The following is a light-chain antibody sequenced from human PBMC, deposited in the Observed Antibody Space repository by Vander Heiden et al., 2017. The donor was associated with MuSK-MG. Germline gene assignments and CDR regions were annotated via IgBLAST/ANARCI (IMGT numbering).Light chain of an antibody. Sequence: QSALTQPASVSGSPGQSITISCTGTGTDVGRYNVVSWYQQHPGKAPTVIIYDVSNRPSGVSSPFSGSKSGDTASLTISGLQTEDEADYYCCSYSRSDAPYVFGTGTKVTVL. CDR1: GTDVGRYNV. V-gene: IGLV2-23*02. CDR3: CSYSRSDAPYV. J-gene: IGLJ1*01. CDR2: DVS.